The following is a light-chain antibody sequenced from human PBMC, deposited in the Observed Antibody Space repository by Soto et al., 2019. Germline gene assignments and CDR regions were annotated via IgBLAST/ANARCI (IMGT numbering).Light chain of an antibody. Sequence: EIVLTQSPGTLSLSPGERATLSCRASQSVSSRSLAWFQQKPGQAPRLLIYAASSRATGIPDRFSGSGFGTDFTLTISRMEPEDFALYYCQQYGSSPWTFGQGNKVEIK. J-gene: IGKJ1*01. CDR3: QQYGSSPWT. V-gene: IGKV3-20*01. CDR2: AAS. CDR1: QSVSSRS.